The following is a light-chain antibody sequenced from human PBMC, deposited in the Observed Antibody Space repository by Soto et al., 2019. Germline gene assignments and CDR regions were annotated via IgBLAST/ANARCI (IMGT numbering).Light chain of an antibody. Sequence: EIVLTQSPGTLSSSPGERATLSCRASQGVTPAYLAWYQHTQGQAPRLLIYGASHRATGIPERFSGSGSGTDFTLTISSLEPEDFAVYYCQQYGGSPLFTFGPGTRVDFK. J-gene: IGKJ3*01. V-gene: IGKV3-20*01. CDR2: GAS. CDR3: QQYGGSPLFT. CDR1: QGVTPAY.